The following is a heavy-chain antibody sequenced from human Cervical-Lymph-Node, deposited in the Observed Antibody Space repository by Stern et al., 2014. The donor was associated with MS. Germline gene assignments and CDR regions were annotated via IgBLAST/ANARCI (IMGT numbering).Heavy chain of an antibody. Sequence: VQLVESGAEVKKPGSSVKVSCKASGGTFSSYTISWVRQAPGQGLEWMGRIIPILGIANYAQKFQGRVTITADKSTSTAYMELSSLRSEDTAVYYCARDPRYSRYGMDVWGQGTTVTVSS. CDR1: GGTFSSYT. CDR2: IIPILGIA. J-gene: IGHJ6*02. V-gene: IGHV1-69*04. D-gene: IGHD6-13*01. CDR3: ARDPRYSRYGMDV.